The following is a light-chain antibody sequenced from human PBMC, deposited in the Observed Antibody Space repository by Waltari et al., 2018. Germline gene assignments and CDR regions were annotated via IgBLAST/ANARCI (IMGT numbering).Light chain of an antibody. CDR2: AAS. J-gene: IGKJ1*01. Sequence: DIQMTQSPSSLSASVGARITITCRAGQTISGYLNWYQQKSGIAPKLLIYAASSLQSGVPSRFSGSGSGTDFTLTINSLQPEDSATYYCQQSYTTPWTFGQGTKVEVK. CDR3: QQSYTTPWT. V-gene: IGKV1-39*01. CDR1: QTISGY.